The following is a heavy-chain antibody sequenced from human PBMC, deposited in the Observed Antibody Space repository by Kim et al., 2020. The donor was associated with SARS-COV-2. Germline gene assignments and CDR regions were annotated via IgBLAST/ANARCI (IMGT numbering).Heavy chain of an antibody. CDR2: INPNSGGT. Sequence: ASVKVSCKASGYTFTGYYMHWVRQAPGRGLEWMGWINPNSGGTNYAQKFQGRVTMTRDTSISTAYMELSRLRSDDTAVYYCARDRSLRRGYSYGYLDYWGQGTLVTVSS. J-gene: IGHJ4*02. CDR3: ARDRSLRRGYSYGYLDY. CDR1: GYTFTGYY. V-gene: IGHV1-2*02. D-gene: IGHD5-18*01.